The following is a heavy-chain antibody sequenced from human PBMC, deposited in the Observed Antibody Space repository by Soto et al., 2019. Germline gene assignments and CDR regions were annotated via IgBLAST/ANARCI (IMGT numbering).Heavy chain of an antibody. V-gene: IGHV1-69*02. Sequence: QVQLVQSGAEVKKPGSSVKVSGKASGGTFSSYTISWVRQAPGQGLEWMGRIIPILGIANYAQKFQGRVTITADNSTSTADMELRSLRAEDTAVYYCARRWHYYGSGSYETDYWGQGTLVTVSS. CDR3: ARRWHYYGSGSYETDY. CDR2: IIPILGIA. D-gene: IGHD3-10*01. J-gene: IGHJ4*02. CDR1: GGTFSSYT.